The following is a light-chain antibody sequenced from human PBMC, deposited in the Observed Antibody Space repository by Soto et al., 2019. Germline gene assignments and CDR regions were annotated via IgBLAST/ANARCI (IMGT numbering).Light chain of an antibody. CDR1: QSVTSGY. J-gene: IGKJ2*01. CDR3: QQYGSSPYT. V-gene: IGKV3-20*01. CDR2: GES. Sequence: EIVLTQSPGTLSLSPGERATLSCRASQSVTSGYLAWFQQKPGQSPRLLIYGESNRATGIPERFSGSGSGTDFTLTISRLEPEDFAVYYCQQYGSSPYTFGQGTKLEIK.